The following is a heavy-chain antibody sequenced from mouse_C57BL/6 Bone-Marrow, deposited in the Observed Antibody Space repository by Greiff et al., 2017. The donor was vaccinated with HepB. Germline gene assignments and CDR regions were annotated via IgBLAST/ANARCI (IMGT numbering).Heavy chain of an antibody. Sequence: EVQRVESGGGLVQPGGSLKLSCAASGFTFSDYYMYWVRQTPEKRLEWVAYISNGGGSTYYPDTVKGRFTISRDNAKNTLYLQMSRLKSEDTAMYYCARGSSGYGFAYWGQGTLVTVSA. CDR3: ARGSSGYGFAY. CDR1: GFTFSDYY. V-gene: IGHV5-12*01. D-gene: IGHD3-2*02. CDR2: ISNGGGST. J-gene: IGHJ3*01.